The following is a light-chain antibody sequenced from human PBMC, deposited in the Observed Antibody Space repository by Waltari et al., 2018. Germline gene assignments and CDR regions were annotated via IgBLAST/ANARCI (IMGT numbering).Light chain of an antibody. CDR2: KAS. Sequence: DIQMTQSPSTLSASVGDRVTITCRASQSISKWLDWYQQKPGKAPKLLIYKASTLESGVPSRFSGSGSGTEFTLTISSLQPDDFATYYGQQYNSYSLLTFGGGTKVEIK. V-gene: IGKV1-5*03. CDR3: QQYNSYSLLT. J-gene: IGKJ4*01. CDR1: QSISKW.